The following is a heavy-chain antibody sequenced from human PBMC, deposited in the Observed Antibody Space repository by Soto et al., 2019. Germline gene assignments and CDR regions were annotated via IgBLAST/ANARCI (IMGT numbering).Heavy chain of an antibody. J-gene: IGHJ4*02. V-gene: IGHV3-30*03. CDR1: GFTFSSYG. Sequence: QVQLVESGGCVVQPGRSMRLSCAASGFTFSSYGMQWVRQSPGEGPEWVAIVANDGSNQYYAESVKGRFTISRDNSKTTVFLEMDSLRPEDTAVYYCARSSGGSSWYPPDYWGQGTLVTVSS. D-gene: IGHD6-13*01. CDR3: ARSSGGSSWYPPDY. CDR2: VANDGSNQ.